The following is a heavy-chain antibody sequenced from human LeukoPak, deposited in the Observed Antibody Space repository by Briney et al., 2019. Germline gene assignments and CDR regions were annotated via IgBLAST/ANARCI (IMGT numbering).Heavy chain of an antibody. V-gene: IGHV1-69*04. CDR1: GGTFSSYA. J-gene: IGHJ3*02. D-gene: IGHD4-17*01. CDR2: IIPILGIA. CDR3: APTTVTNNSGAFDI. Sequence: ASVKFSCKASGGTFSSYAISWVRQAPGQGLEWMGRIIPILGIANYAQKFQGRVTITADKSTSTAYMELSSLRSEDTAVYYCAPTTVTNNSGAFDIWGQGTMVTVSS.